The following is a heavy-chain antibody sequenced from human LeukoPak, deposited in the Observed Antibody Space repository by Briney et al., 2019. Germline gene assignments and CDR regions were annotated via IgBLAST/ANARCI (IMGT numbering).Heavy chain of an antibody. D-gene: IGHD5-18*01. CDR2: IYPGDSDT. CDR3: VRGGYSYARDAFDI. Sequence: GESLKISCKGSGYSFTSYWICWVRQTPGKVLEWMGIIYPGDSDTSYSPSFQGQVTISADKSISTAYLQWSSLKASDTAMYYCVRGGYSYARDAFDIWGQGTMVTVSS. CDR1: GYSFTSYW. J-gene: IGHJ3*02. V-gene: IGHV5-51*01.